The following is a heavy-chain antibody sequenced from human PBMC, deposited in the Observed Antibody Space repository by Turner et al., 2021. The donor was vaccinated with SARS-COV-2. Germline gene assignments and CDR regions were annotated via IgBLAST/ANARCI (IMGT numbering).Heavy chain of an antibody. J-gene: IGHJ3*02. D-gene: IGHD5-18*01. Sequence: QVQLVESGGGVVQPGRSLRLSCAASGFTFSSYAMHWVRQAAGSKRVWWVVIISDDGNNNYSAAAEERLITISRNYYKKLHLLQISSRGEEDTAEYCGESVGLWRSQMYCFDIWGQGTMVTVSS. CDR1: GFTFSSYA. V-gene: IGHV3-30-3*01. CDR3: ESVGLWRSQMYCFDI. CDR2: ISDDGNNN.